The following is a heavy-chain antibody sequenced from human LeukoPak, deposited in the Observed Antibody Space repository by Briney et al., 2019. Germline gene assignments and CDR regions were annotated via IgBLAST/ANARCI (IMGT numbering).Heavy chain of an antibody. CDR3: ARGVDGNGYFDY. J-gene: IGHJ4*02. CDR2: IYHSGST. CDR1: GYSISSGYY. V-gene: IGHV4-38-2*02. Sequence: SETLSLTCTVSGYSISSGYYWGWIRPPPGKGLEWIGSIYHSGSTYYNPSLKSRVTKSVDTSKNQFSLKLHSVTAADTAVYHCARGVDGNGYFDYWGQGTLVTVS. D-gene: IGHD2-8*01.